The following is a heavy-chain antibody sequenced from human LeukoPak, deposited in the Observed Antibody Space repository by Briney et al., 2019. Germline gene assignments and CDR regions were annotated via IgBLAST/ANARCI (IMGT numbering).Heavy chain of an antibody. D-gene: IGHD3-22*01. CDR2: IIPILGIA. CDR3: ARVNGDYYDSSGYDDY. J-gene: IGHJ4*02. Sequence: SVKVSCKASGGTFSSYAISWVRQAPGQGLEWMGRIIPILGIANYAQKFQGRVTMTRNTSISTAYMELSSLRSEDTAVYYCARVNGDYYDSSGYDDYWGQGTLVTVSS. CDR1: GGTFSSYA. V-gene: IGHV1-69*04.